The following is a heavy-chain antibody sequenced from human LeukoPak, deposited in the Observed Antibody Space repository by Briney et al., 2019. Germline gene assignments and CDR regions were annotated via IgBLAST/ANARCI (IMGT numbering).Heavy chain of an antibody. CDR1: GFTFNTYA. J-gene: IGHJ4*02. V-gene: IGHV3-23*01. CDR3: AKGAGSGSPDYFDY. Sequence: GGSLRLSCAASGFTFNTYAMSWVRQAPGRGLEWVSTVSGSGDTTYYADSVRGRFTISRDNSKNTLYLQMNSLRAEDTAVYYCAKGAGSGSPDYFDYWGQGTLVTVSS. CDR2: VSGSGDTT. D-gene: IGHD3-10*01.